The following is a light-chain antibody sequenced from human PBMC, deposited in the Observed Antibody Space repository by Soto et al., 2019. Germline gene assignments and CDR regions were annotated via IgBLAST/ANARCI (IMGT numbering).Light chain of an antibody. Sequence: QSVLTQPTSVSGAPGQRVTISCTGSSSNIGAGYDVHWYQQLPGTAPKLLIYGNSNRPSGVPDRFSGSKSGTSASLAITGLQAEDEADYSCQSYDSSPRVVFGGGTKVTVL. CDR3: QSYDSSPRVV. V-gene: IGLV1-40*01. J-gene: IGLJ2*01. CDR1: SSNIGAGYD. CDR2: GNS.